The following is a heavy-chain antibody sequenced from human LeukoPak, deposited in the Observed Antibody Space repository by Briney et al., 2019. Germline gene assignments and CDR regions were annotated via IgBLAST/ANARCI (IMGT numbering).Heavy chain of an antibody. CDR1: GFTFSSYA. D-gene: IGHD6-6*01. V-gene: IGHV3-23*01. Sequence: PGGSLRLSCAASGFTFSSYAMSWVRQAPGKGLEWVSAISGSGGSTYYADSVKGRITISRDNSKNTLYLQMNSLRAEDTAVYYCAKDLFGYSSSSPYYFDYWGQGTLVTVSS. CDR2: ISGSGGST. J-gene: IGHJ4*02. CDR3: AKDLFGYSSSSPYYFDY.